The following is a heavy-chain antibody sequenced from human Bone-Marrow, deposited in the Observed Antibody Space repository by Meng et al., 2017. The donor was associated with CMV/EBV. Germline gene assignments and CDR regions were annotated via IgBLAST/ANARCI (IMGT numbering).Heavy chain of an antibody. CDR3: ARDNRYCSSTSCYWDYYGMAV. D-gene: IGHD2-2*01. V-gene: IGHV3-7*01. CDR1: GFTFSSYW. J-gene: IGHJ6*02. Sequence: GGSLRLSCAASGFTFSSYWMSWVRQDPGKGLEWVANIKQDGSEKYYVDSVKGRFTISRDNAKNSLYLQMNSLRAEDTAVYYCARDNRYCSSTSCYWDYYGMAVWVQGTTVTVSS. CDR2: IKQDGSEK.